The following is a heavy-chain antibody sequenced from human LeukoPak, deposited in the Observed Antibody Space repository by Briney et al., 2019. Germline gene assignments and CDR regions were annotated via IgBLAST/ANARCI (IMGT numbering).Heavy chain of an antibody. D-gene: IGHD5-18*01. CDR3: AGDLRRGYSPGSFDY. Sequence: VASGKVSCKASGGTFSSYAISWVRQAPGQGLEWMGRIIPIDGIANYAQKFQGRVTITADKSTSTAYMELSSLRSEDTAVYYCAGDLRRGYSPGSFDYWGQGTLVTVSS. CDR2: IIPIDGIA. V-gene: IGHV1-69*04. J-gene: IGHJ4*02. CDR1: GGTFSSYA.